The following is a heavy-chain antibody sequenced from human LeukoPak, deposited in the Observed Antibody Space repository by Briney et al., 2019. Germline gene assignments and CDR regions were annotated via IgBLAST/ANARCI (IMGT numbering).Heavy chain of an antibody. Sequence: PGGSLRLSCAASGFTFSSYAMHWVRQAPGKGLEWVAVISYDGSNKYYADSVKGRFTISRDNSKNTLYLQMNSLRAEDTAVYYCAREAYYDFWTPKGDAFDIWGQGTTVTVSS. CDR1: GFTFSSYA. V-gene: IGHV3-30-3*01. CDR2: ISYDGSNK. CDR3: AREAYYDFWTPKGDAFDI. D-gene: IGHD3-3*01. J-gene: IGHJ3*02.